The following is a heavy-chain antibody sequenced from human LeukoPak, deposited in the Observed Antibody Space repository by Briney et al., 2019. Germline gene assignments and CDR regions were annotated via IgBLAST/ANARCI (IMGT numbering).Heavy chain of an antibody. CDR2: IRFDGSNK. J-gene: IGHJ4*02. D-gene: IGHD2-15*01. Sequence: PGGSLRLSCAASGFTFSSSGMHWVPQAPGKGLEWVAFIRFDGSNKDYADSVKGRFTISRDNSRNTLYLQMNSLRAEDTAVYYCAKGLGYCSGGSCYWGQGTLVTVSS. CDR1: GFTFSSSG. CDR3: AKGLGYCSGGSCY. V-gene: IGHV3-30*02.